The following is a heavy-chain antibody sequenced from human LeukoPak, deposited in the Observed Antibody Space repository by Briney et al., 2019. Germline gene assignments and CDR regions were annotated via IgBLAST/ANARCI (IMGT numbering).Heavy chain of an antibody. J-gene: IGHJ4*02. CDR3: ARSGGLQKFDY. D-gene: IGHD4-11*01. CDR1: GFTFSSYA. CDR2: ISYDGNTI. Sequence: GGSLRLSCAASGFTFSSYAMHWVRQAPGKGLEWVAVISYDGNTIHYADSVKGRFIISRDTSKNTLYLQMNSQRAEDTAVYYCARSGGLQKFDYWGQGTLVTVSS. V-gene: IGHV3-30-3*01.